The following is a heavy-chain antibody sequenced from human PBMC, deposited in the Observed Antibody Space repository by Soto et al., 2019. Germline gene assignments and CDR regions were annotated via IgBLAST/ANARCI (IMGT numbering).Heavy chain of an antibody. CDR3: AKNPVAGGYDPNWFDP. CDR2: ISASGDSS. V-gene: IGHV3-23*01. Sequence: EGPLLESGGGLGQPGGSLRLSCEASGFTFNMRAMSWVRQAPGKGLEWVSIISASGDSSYYADSVKGRFTISRDNSKNTLYLQMNSLRAEDTAVYYCAKNPVAGGYDPNWFDPWGQGTLVTVSS. J-gene: IGHJ5*02. CDR1: GFTFNMRA. D-gene: IGHD5-12*01.